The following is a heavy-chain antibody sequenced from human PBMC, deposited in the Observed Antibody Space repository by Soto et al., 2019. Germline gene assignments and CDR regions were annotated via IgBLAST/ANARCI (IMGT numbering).Heavy chain of an antibody. CDR2: IYYNGNT. J-gene: IGHJ3*02. D-gene: IGHD6-19*01. CDR3: ARAKVHSSGGWLGAFDI. CDR1: GGSISNHY. V-gene: IGHV4-59*11. Sequence: PSETLSLTCTVSGGSISNHYLSWIRRPPGKGLEWIGYIYYNGNTNYNPSLKSRVTMSVDTSKNQFSLKLSSVTAADTAVYYCARAKVHSSGGWLGAFDIWGQGTMVTVSS.